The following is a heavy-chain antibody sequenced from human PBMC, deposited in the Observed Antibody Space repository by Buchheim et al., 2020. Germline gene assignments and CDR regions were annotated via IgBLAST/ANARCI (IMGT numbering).Heavy chain of an antibody. D-gene: IGHD3-10*02. CDR3: VKDMFGNLDY. J-gene: IGHJ4*02. CDR2: MNEDGSTT. Sequence: EMQLVESGGGLVQPGGSLRLSCAASGFTLNSYWMHWVRQVPGKGLVWVSRMNEDGSTTDYADSVKGRFTISRDNAKNTLYLEMNSLRAEDTAVYYCVKDMFGNLDYWGQGTL. V-gene: IGHV3-74*01. CDR1: GFTLNSYW.